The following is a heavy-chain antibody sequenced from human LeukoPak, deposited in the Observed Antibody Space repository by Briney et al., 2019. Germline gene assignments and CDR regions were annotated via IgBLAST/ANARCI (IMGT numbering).Heavy chain of an antibody. CDR2: ISYDGSNE. V-gene: IGHV3-30-3*01. J-gene: IGHJ4*02. D-gene: IGHD3-3*01. Sequence: GGSLRLSCAASGFTFNSYAMHWVRQAPGKGLEWVAVISYDGSNEYYADSVKGRFTISRDNSKNTLHLQMNSLRAEDTAVYYCARDYDFWSGSLLDYWGQGTLVTVSS. CDR1: GFTFNSYA. CDR3: ARDYDFWSGSLLDY.